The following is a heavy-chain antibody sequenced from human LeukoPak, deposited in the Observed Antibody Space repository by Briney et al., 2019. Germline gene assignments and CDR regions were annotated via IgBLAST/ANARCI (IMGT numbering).Heavy chain of an antibody. Sequence: SETLSLTCTVSGGSISSYYWSWVRQPPGKGLEWIGYIYYSGSTNDNPSLKSRVTISVDTSKNQFSLKLSSVTAADTAVYYCASSGYSSGWTYYYYGMDVWGQGTTVTVSS. CDR3: ASSGYSSGWTYYYYGMDV. CDR2: IYYSGST. V-gene: IGHV4-59*01. D-gene: IGHD6-19*01. CDR1: GGSISSYY. J-gene: IGHJ6*02.